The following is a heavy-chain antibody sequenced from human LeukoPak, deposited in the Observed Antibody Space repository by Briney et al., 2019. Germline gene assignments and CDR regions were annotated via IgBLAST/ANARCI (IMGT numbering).Heavy chain of an antibody. Sequence: SGTLSLTCAVSGGSISSSYWWTWVRQPPGKGLEWIGEIYHSGSTNYNPSLKSRLTISVDTSKNQFSLKLSSVTAADTAVFYCARLSTWNDGVDAFDIWGQGTMVTVSS. CDR3: ARLSTWNDGVDAFDI. CDR1: GGSISSSYW. CDR2: IYHSGST. V-gene: IGHV4-4*02. D-gene: IGHD1-1*01. J-gene: IGHJ3*02.